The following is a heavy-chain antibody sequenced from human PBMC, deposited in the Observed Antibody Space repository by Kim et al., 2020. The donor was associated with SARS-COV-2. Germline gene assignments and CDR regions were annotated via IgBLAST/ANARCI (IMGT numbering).Heavy chain of an antibody. Sequence: GGSLRLSCAASGFTFNSYGMHWVRQAPGKGLEWVAVIWYDGSYKHYADSVKGRFTISRDNSKNTLYVQMNSLRAEDTAVYYCARDPTYDFRHFDLWGRGTLVTVSS. V-gene: IGHV3-33*01. D-gene: IGHD3-3*01. CDR1: GFTFNSYG. J-gene: IGHJ2*01. CDR2: IWYDGSYK. CDR3: ARDPTYDFRHFDL.